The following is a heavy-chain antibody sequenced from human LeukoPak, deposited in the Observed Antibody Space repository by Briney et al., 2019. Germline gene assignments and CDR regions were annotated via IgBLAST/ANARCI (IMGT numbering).Heavy chain of an antibody. D-gene: IGHD1-26*01. CDR3: AVLVGATNFDY. CDR1: SYTFTSDG. J-gene: IGHJ4*02. V-gene: IGHV1-18*01. Sequence: ASVNVSCKASSYTFTSDGISWARQAPGQGLEWMGWISAYNGNTNYAQKFQGRVTITADKSTSTAYMELSSLRSEDTAVYYCAVLVGATNFDYWGQGTLVTVSS. CDR2: ISAYNGNT.